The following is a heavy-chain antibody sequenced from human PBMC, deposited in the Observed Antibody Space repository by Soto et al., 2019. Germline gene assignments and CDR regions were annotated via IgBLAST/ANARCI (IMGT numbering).Heavy chain of an antibody. CDR2: IIPIFGTA. Sequence: SVKVSCKASGGTFSSYAISWVRQAPGQGLEWMGGIIPIFGTANYAQKFQGRVTMTRDTSTSTVYMELSSLRSEDTAVYYCARGGDYYDSSGYYGNWFDPWGQGTLVTVSS. J-gene: IGHJ5*02. D-gene: IGHD3-22*01. V-gene: IGHV1-69*05. CDR1: GGTFSSYA. CDR3: ARGGDYYDSSGYYGNWFDP.